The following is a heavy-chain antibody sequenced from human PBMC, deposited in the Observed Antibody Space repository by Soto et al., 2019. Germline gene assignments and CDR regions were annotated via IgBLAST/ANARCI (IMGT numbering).Heavy chain of an antibody. J-gene: IGHJ6*02. Sequence: ASVKVSCKASGYTFTGYYMHWVRQAPGQGXEWMGWINPNSGGTNYAQKFQGRVTMTRDTSISTAYMELSRLRSDDTAVYYCARYRATVTTLSGEFGATPRRYGMDVWGQGTTVTVSS. D-gene: IGHD4-4*01. CDR1: GYTFTGYY. CDR3: ARYRATVTTLSGEFGATPRRYGMDV. CDR2: INPNSGGT. V-gene: IGHV1-2*02.